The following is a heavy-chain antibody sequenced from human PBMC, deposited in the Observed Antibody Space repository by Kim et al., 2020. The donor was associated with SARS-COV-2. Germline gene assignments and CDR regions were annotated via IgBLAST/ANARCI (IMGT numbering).Heavy chain of an antibody. V-gene: IGHV3-21*01. Sequence: YYADSVKGRFTISRDNAKNSLYLQMNSLRAEDTAVYYCARSSSPDYYFDYWGQGTLVTVSS. CDR3: ARSSSPDYYFDY. J-gene: IGHJ4*02. D-gene: IGHD6-13*01.